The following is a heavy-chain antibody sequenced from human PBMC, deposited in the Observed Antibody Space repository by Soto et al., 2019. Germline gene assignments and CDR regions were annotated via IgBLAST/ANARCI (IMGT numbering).Heavy chain of an antibody. CDR3: ARVIVAASVGFDP. CDR2: IYYSGST. J-gene: IGHJ5*02. V-gene: IGHV4-39*01. Sequence: SETLSLTCTVSGGSISSSSYYWGWIRQPPGKGLEWIGSIYYSGSTYYNPSLKSRVTISVDTSKNQFSLKLSSVTAADTAVYYCARVIVAASVGFDPWGQGTLVTVSS. CDR1: GGSISSSSYY. D-gene: IGHD2-15*01.